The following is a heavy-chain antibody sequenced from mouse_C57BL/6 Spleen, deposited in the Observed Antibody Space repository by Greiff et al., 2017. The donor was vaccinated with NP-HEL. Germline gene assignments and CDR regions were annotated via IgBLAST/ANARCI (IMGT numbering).Heavy chain of an antibody. CDR2: ISICGSYT. V-gene: IGHV5-6*01. CDR1: GFTFSSYG. CDR3: ARHERDYFDY. J-gene: IGHJ2*01. Sequence: EVQGVESGGDLVKPGGSLKLSCAASGFTFSSYGMSWVRQTPDKRLEWVATISICGSYTYYPDSVKGRFTISRDNAKNTLYLQMCSLKSEHTAMYYCARHERDYFDYWGQGTTLTVSA.